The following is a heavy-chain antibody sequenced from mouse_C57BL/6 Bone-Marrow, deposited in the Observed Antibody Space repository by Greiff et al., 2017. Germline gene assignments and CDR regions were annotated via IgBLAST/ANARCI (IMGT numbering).Heavy chain of an antibody. V-gene: IGHV14-3*01. J-gene: IGHJ3*01. CDR3: ALSYYSNYDWFAY. CDR1: GFNIKNTY. D-gene: IGHD2-5*01. Sequence: VQLQQSVAELVRPGASVKLSCTASGFNIKNTYMHWVKQRPEQGLEWIGRIDPANGNTKYAPKFQGKATITADTSSNTAYLQLSSLTSEDTAIYYCALSYYSNYDWFAYWGQGTLVTVSA. CDR2: IDPANGNT.